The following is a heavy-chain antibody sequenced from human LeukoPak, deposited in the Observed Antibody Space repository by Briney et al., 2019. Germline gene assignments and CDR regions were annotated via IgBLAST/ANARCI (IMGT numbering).Heavy chain of an antibody. CDR1: GFTFTDYS. CDR2: IDSGATTI. Sequence: GGSLRLSCAASGFTFTDYSMNWIRQAPGKGLEWVSYIDSGATTIYYADSVKGRFAISRDNAKNSLFLQMNSLRAEDTAVYYCARVRIVGATRPYYSYMDVWAKGTTVTVSS. V-gene: IGHV3-11*04. CDR3: ARVRIVGATRPYYSYMDV. D-gene: IGHD1-26*01. J-gene: IGHJ6*03.